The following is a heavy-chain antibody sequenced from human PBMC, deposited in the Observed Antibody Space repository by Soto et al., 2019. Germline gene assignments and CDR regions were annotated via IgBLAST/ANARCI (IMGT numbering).Heavy chain of an antibody. CDR2: ISAYNGNT. V-gene: IGHV1-18*04. J-gene: IGHJ4*02. CDR1: GYTFTSYG. Sequence: ASVKVSCKASGYTFTSYGISWVRQAPGQGLEWMGWISAYNGNTNYAQKLQGRVTMTTDTSTSTAYMELRSLRSDDTAVYYCARDQYDSGYDSCSNYWGQVTLVTVAS. CDR3: ARDQYDSGYDSCSNY. D-gene: IGHD5-12*01.